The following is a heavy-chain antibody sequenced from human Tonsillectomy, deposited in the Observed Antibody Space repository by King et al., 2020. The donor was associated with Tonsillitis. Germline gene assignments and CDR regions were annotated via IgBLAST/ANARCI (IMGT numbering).Heavy chain of an antibody. Sequence: QLQESGPGLVKPSQTLSLTCTVSGGSISSGDYYWSWVRQPPGKGLEWIGCIYYSGTTYYNPSLKSRVSISLDTSKNQFSLKLSSVTAADTAVYYCARIQRRDGYNFDYWGQGTLVTVSS. V-gene: IGHV4-30-4*01. J-gene: IGHJ4*02. CDR1: GGSISSGDYY. CDR3: ARIQRRDGYNFDY. D-gene: IGHD5-24*01. CDR2: IYYSGTT.